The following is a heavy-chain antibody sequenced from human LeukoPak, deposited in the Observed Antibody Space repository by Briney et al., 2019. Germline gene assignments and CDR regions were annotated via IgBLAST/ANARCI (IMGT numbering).Heavy chain of an antibody. CDR1: GGSISYYY. J-gene: IGHJ5*02. D-gene: IGHD2-15*01. CDR3: ARARVVAAYNWFDP. V-gene: IGHV4-59*08. Sequence: SETLSLTCTVSGGSISYYYWTWIRQAPGKGLERIGYIYYSGSTYYNPSLKSRVTILVETSKNQFSLKLRSVTAADTAVYYCARARVVAAYNWFDPWGQGTLVTVSS. CDR2: IYYSGST.